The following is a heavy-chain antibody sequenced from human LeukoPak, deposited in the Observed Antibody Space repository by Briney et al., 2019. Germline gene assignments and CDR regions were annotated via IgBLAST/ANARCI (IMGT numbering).Heavy chain of an antibody. V-gene: IGHV3-48*03. D-gene: IGHD2-2*01. CDR3: ARDSAHTVVVPAVIPPGLDNWFDP. J-gene: IGHJ5*02. CDR2: ISSSGSTI. Sequence: GGSLRLSCAASGFTFSSYEMDWVRQAPGKGLEWVSYISSSGSTIFYADSLKGRFTISRDNAKNSLYLQMNSLRAEDTAVYYCARDSAHTVVVPAVIPPGLDNWFDPWGQGTLVTDSS. CDR1: GFTFSSYE.